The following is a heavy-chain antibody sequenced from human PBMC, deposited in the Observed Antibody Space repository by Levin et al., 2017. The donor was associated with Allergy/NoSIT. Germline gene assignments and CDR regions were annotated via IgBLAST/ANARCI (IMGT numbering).Heavy chain of an antibody. V-gene: IGHV4-59*08. J-gene: IGHJ6*03. CDR2: IYYSGST. CDR1: GGSLSSYY. D-gene: IGHD3-16*01. Sequence: SQTLSLTCTVSGGSLSSYYWSWIRQPPGKGLEWIGYIYYSGSTNYNPSLKSRVTISVDTYKNQFSLKLSSVTAADTAVYYCARHRGGYYYYMDVWGKGTTVTVSS. CDR3: ARHRGGYYYYMDV.